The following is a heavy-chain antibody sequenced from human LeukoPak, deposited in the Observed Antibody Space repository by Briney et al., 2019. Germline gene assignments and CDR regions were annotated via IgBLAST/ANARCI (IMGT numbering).Heavy chain of an antibody. Sequence: SETLSLTCTVSGGSISSYYWSWIRQPPGKGLEWIGYIYYSGSTKYNPSLKSRVPITVDTSENQFSLKLSSGTAADTAVYYCARRMYYYDSSGYGGYWLDPWGQGTLVTVSS. CDR3: ARRMYYYDSSGYGGYWLDP. CDR1: GGSISSYY. CDR2: IYYSGST. D-gene: IGHD3-22*01. J-gene: IGHJ5*02. V-gene: IGHV4-59*08.